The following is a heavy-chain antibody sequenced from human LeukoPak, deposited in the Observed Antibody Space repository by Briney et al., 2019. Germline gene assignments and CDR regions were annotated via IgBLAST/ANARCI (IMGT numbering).Heavy chain of an antibody. V-gene: IGHV3-64D*06. CDR2: ISSNGGGT. D-gene: IGHD1-1*01. CDR3: VKDGNNWNFLFDY. J-gene: IGHJ4*02. CDR1: GFTFSSYA. Sequence: GGSLRLSCSASGFTFSSYAMHWVRQAPGKGLEYVSAISSNGGGTYYADSVKGRFTISRDNSKNTLYLQMSSLRAEDTAVYYCVKDGNNWNFLFDYWGQGTLVTVSS.